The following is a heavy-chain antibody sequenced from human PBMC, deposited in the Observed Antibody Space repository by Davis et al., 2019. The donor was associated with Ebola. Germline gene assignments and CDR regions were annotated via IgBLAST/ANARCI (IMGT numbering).Heavy chain of an antibody. CDR2: ISSSGSTI. V-gene: IGHV3-23*01. D-gene: IGHD3-9*01. Sequence: GESLKISCAASGFTFSSYAMSWIRQAPGKGLEWVSYISSSGSTIYYADSVKGRFTISRDNSKNTLYLQMNSLRAEDTAVYYCAKDHPNYDILTGYYKAVDYWGQGTLVTVSS. J-gene: IGHJ4*02. CDR3: AKDHPNYDILTGYYKAVDY. CDR1: GFTFSSYA.